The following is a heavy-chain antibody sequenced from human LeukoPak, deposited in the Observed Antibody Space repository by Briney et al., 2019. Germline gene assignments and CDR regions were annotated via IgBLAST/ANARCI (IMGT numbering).Heavy chain of an antibody. Sequence: ASVKVSCKSSGYTFTGCYLHWVRQAPGQGLEWMGWINPTSGDTNYAQNFQGRVTMTRDTSISTAYMELSRLTSDDTAIYYCARWGYCPGDCPLQYWGQGTLVTVSS. D-gene: IGHD2-21*02. CDR3: ARWGYCPGDCPLQY. CDR2: INPTSGDT. CDR1: GYTFTGCY. J-gene: IGHJ1*01. V-gene: IGHV1-2*02.